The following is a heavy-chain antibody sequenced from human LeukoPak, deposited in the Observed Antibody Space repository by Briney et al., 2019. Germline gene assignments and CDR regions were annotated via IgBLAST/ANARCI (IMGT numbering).Heavy chain of an antibody. CDR2: INHSGST. V-gene: IGHV4-34*01. Sequence: PSETLSLTCAVYGGSFSGYYWSWIRQPPGKGLEWIGEINHSGSTNYNPSLKSRVIISVDTSKNQFSLKLSSVTAADTAVYYCARGGPFLIQLWDYYFDYWGQGTLVTVSS. CDR1: GGSFSGYY. CDR3: ARGGPFLIQLWDYYFDY. J-gene: IGHJ4*02. D-gene: IGHD5-18*01.